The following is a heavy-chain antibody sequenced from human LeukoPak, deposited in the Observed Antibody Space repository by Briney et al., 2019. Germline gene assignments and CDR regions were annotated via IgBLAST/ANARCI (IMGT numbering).Heavy chain of an antibody. CDR1: GFMFSTYW. D-gene: IGHD4-11*01. J-gene: IGHJ4*02. CDR3: VRADYSNASPGD. V-gene: IGHV3-74*01. Sequence: GESLRLSCSASGFMFSTYWMYWVRQAPGKGLVWVSRIINDGSITNYADSVKGRFTISRDNAQNTLYLQMNSLRVEDTAVYYCVRADYSNASPGDWGQGTLVTVSS. CDR2: IINDGSIT.